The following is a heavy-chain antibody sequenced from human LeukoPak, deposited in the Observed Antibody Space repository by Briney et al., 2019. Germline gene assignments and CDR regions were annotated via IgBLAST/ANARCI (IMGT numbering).Heavy chain of an antibody. CDR3: ATLAYYYDSSGYYGYYFDY. V-gene: IGHV1-24*01. J-gene: IGHJ4*02. Sequence: ASVKVSCKVSGYTLTELSMHWVRQAPGKGLEWMGGFDPEDGETIYAQKFQGRVTMTEDTSTGTAYMELSSLRSEDTAVYYCATLAYYYDSSGYYGYYFDYWGQGTLVTVSS. CDR2: FDPEDGET. CDR1: GYTLTELS. D-gene: IGHD3-22*01.